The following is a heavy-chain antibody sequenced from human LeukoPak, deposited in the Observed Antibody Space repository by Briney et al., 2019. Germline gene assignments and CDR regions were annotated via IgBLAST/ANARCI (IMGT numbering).Heavy chain of an antibody. Sequence: SETLSLTCTVSGGSISSYYWSWIRQPPGKGLEWIGSIYYSGSTNYNPSLKSRVTISVDTSKNQFSLKLSSVTAADTAVYYCAREIRDSSGYPFWNDDAFDIWGQGTMVTVTS. D-gene: IGHD3-22*01. CDR2: IYYSGST. V-gene: IGHV4-59*01. CDR3: AREIRDSSGYPFWNDDAFDI. J-gene: IGHJ3*02. CDR1: GGSISSYY.